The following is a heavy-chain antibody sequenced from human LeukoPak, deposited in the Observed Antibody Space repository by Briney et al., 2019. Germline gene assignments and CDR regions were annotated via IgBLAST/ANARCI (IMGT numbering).Heavy chain of an antibody. V-gene: IGHV4-34*01. CDR2: INHSGDT. CDR1: GGSFTNYY. CDR3: ARGPGTVGLSP. D-gene: IGHD1/OR15-1a*01. J-gene: IGHJ5*02. Sequence: SETLSLTCNVSGGSFTNYYWSWIRQPPAKGLEWIGQINHSGDTSYNPSLRRPVTLSVDRSTNQFSLKVTSVTAADTGVYSGARGPGTVGLSPWGQGNLVTVSS.